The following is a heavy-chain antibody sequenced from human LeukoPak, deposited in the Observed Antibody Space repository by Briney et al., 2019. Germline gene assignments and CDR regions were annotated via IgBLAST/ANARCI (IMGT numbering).Heavy chain of an antibody. CDR2: IIPIFGTA. D-gene: IGHD1-26*01. V-gene: IGHV1-69*13. Sequence: GASVKVSCKASGGTFSSYAISWVRQAPGQGLEWMGGIIPIFGTANYAQKFQGRVTITADESTSTAYMELSSLRSEDTAVYYCARGSQWELGLPFDYWGQGTLVTVSS. CDR3: ARGSQWELGLPFDY. J-gene: IGHJ4*02. CDR1: GGTFSSYA.